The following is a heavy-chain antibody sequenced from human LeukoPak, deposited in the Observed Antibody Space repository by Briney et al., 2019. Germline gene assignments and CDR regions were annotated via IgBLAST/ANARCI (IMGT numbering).Heavy chain of an antibody. J-gene: IGHJ1*01. V-gene: IGHV3-66*02. D-gene: IGHD6-13*01. CDR2: IYSGGST. Sequence: GGSLRLSCAASGFTVSSNYMSWVRQAPGKGLEWVSVIYSGGSTYYADSVKGRFTISRDNSKNTLYLQMNSLIAEDTAVYYCARGVGQLVGSEHWGQGTLVTVSS. CDR1: GFTVSSNY. CDR3: ARGVGQLVGSEH.